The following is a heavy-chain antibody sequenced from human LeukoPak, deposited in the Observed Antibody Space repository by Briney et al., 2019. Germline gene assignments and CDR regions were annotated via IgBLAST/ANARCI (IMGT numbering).Heavy chain of an antibody. CDR1: GFTFSSYA. Sequence: GGSLRLSCAASGFTFSSYAMSWVRQAPGKGLEWVSAISGSGGSTYYADSVKGRFTISRDNSKNTLYLQMNSLRAEDTAVYYCAKDGPPDIVVVPAGIFDYWGQGTLVTVPS. V-gene: IGHV3-23*01. D-gene: IGHD2-2*01. CDR2: ISGSGGST. J-gene: IGHJ4*02. CDR3: AKDGPPDIVVVPAGIFDY.